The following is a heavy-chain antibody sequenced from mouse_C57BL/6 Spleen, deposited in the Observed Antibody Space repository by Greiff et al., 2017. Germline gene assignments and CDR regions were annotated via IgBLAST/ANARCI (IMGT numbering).Heavy chain of an antibody. V-gene: IGHV1-52*01. CDR2: IDPSDSET. D-gene: IGHD1-1*01. CDR1: GYTFTSYW. Sequence: QVQLQQPGAELVRPGSSVKLSCKASGYTFTSYWMHWVKQRPIQGLEWIGNIDPSDSETHYNQKFKDKATLTVDKSSSTAYMQLSSLTSEDSAVYYCARDGYGSSDGYFDVWGTGTTVTVSS. CDR3: ARDGYGSSDGYFDV. J-gene: IGHJ1*03.